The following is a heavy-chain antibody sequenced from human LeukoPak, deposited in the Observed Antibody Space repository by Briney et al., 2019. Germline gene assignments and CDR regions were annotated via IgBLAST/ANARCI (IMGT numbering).Heavy chain of an antibody. Sequence: ASVKVSCKASGYTFTSYGISWVRQAPGQGLEWMGWISAYNGNTNYAQKLQGRVTMTTDTSTSTAYMELRSLRPDDTAVYYCARAEGYCSGGSCYPAGWFDPWGQGTLVTVSS. CDR2: ISAYNGNT. V-gene: IGHV1-18*01. CDR1: GYTFTSYG. J-gene: IGHJ5*02. CDR3: ARAEGYCSGGSCYPAGWFDP. D-gene: IGHD2-15*01.